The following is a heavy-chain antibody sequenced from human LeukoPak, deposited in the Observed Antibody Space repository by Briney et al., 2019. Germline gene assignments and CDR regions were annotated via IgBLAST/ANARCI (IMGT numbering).Heavy chain of an antibody. CDR3: ARVGGSGSYYVSDY. D-gene: IGHD1-26*01. CDR2: ISAYNGNT. V-gene: IGHV1-18*01. J-gene: IGHJ4*02. CDR1: GYSFTSHG. Sequence: ASVKVSCKASGYSFTSHGISWVRQAPGQGLEWMGWISAYNGNTNYAQKLQGRVTMTTDPSTSTAYMELRSLRSDDTAVYYCARVGGSGSYYVSDYWGQGTLVTVSS.